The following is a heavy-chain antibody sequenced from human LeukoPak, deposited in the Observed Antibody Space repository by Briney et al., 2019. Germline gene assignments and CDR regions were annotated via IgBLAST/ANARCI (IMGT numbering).Heavy chain of an antibody. CDR1: GFTFSSYA. D-gene: IGHD3-22*01. V-gene: IGHV3-23*01. CDR3: AKDEGYYYDSSGPNTFDY. Sequence: GGSLRLSCAASGFTFSSYAMSWVRQAPGKGLEWVSAISGSGGSTYYADSVKGRFTISRDNSKNTLYLQMNSLRAEDTAVYYCAKDEGYYYDSSGPNTFDYWGQGTLVTVSS. CDR2: ISGSGGST. J-gene: IGHJ4*02.